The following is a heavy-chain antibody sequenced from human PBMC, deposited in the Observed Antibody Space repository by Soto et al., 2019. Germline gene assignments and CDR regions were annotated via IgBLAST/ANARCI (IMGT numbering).Heavy chain of an antibody. Sequence: VKGRFTISRDNAKNSLFLQMNSLRGEDTAVYYCATDRALGATLGAIDFWGQGTLVTVSS. CDR3: ATDRALGATLGAIDF. V-gene: IGHV3-11*06. J-gene: IGHJ4*02. D-gene: IGHD1-26*01.